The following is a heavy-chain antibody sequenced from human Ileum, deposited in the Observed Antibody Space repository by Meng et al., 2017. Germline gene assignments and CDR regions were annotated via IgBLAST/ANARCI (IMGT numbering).Heavy chain of an antibody. J-gene: IGHJ4*02. V-gene: IGHV1-2*02. CDR1: GFTFIGYY. Sequence: QWQLVQSGAEVNTPGASGKVSCKASGFTFIGYYMHWVRQAPGQGLEWMGWINPNSGGTNYAQKFQGRVTMTRDTSISTAYMELSRLRSDDTAVDYCARDLVGASDYWGQGTLVTVSS. CDR2: INPNSGGT. D-gene: IGHD1-26*01. CDR3: ARDLVGASDY.